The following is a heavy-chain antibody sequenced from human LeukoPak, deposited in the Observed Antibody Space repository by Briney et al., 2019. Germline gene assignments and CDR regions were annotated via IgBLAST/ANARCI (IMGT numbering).Heavy chain of an antibody. CDR3: AKDQPPEPVWFGESYYFDY. Sequence: GGSLRLSCAASGFTFSSYSMNWVRQAPGKGLEWVSSISSSSSYIYYADSVKGRFTISRDNSKNTLYLQMNSLRAEDTAVYYCAKDQPPEPVWFGESYYFDYWGQGTLVTVSS. CDR2: ISSSSSYI. V-gene: IGHV3-21*04. CDR1: GFTFSSYS. J-gene: IGHJ4*02. D-gene: IGHD3-10*01.